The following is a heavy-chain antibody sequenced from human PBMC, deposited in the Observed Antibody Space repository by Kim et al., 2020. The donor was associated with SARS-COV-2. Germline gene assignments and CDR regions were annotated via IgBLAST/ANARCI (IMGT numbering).Heavy chain of an antibody. Sequence: GESLKISCKGSGYSFTSYWISWVRQMPGKGLEWMGRIDPSDSYTNYSPSFQGHVTISADKSISTAYLQWSSLKASDTAMYYCARHPGFGEQNPDLLYYYGMDVWGQGTTVTVSS. CDR1: GYSFTSYW. CDR3: ARHPGFGEQNPDLLYYYGMDV. V-gene: IGHV5-10-1*01. J-gene: IGHJ6*02. D-gene: IGHD3-10*01. CDR2: IDPSDSYT.